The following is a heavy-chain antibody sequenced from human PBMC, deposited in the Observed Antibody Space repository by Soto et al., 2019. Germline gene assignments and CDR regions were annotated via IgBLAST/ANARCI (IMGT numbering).Heavy chain of an antibody. J-gene: IGHJ6*03. CDR1: GGTFTSDT. CDR3: AREEGYYNMGTCPFYYMDV. Sequence: QVQLVQSGPEVKKSGSSVKVSCKLSGGTFTSDTISWLRLAPGQGLEWMGRLVPILGTGNYAQKFQGRVTITEDRSTNTGYMELSSLPSEDTAIYYCAREEGYYNMGTCPFYYMDVWGNGTTVTVSS. V-gene: IGHV1-69*08. D-gene: IGHD3-10*01. CDR2: LVPILGTG.